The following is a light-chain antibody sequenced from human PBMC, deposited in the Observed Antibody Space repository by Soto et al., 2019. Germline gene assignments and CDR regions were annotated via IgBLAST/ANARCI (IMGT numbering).Light chain of an antibody. CDR1: SSDVGGYIY. Sequence: QAVVTQPASVSGSPGQSITISCTGTSSDVGGYIYVSWHQQHPGTAPKLMIYDVTIRPSGVSHRFSGSKSGNTASLTISNHQAEDEADYYCSSFTSSNTLLFGGGTKLTVL. V-gene: IGLV2-14*03. J-gene: IGLJ2*01. CDR3: SSFTSSNTLL. CDR2: DVT.